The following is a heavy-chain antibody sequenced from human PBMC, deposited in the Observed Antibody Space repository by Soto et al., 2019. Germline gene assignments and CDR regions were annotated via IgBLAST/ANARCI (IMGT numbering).Heavy chain of an antibody. Sequence: QVQLVQSGSEVKNPGASVRVPWRRSGSSLTPLVMNGLRQAPEKRLVWGEWTNAGNGNTKYSLKFRGRVTITRDTSASTAYMELSSLRSEDTAVYYCARDLRNYYDSSGDNWFDPWGQGTLVTVSS. CDR2: TNAGNGNT. J-gene: IGHJ5*02. D-gene: IGHD3-22*01. CDR3: ARDLRNYYDSSGDNWFDP. CDR1: GSSLTPLV. V-gene: IGHV1-3*01.